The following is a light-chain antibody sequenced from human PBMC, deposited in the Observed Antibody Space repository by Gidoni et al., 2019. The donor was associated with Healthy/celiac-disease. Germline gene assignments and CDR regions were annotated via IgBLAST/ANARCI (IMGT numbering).Light chain of an antibody. CDR2: AAS. CDR3: QQSYSTPLT. Sequence: DIQMTQSPSSLSASVGDRVTITCRASQSISSYLNWYQQKPGKAPKLLIYAASSLQSGVPSRCSCSGSGTDFTLTISSLQPEDFATYYCQQSYSTPLTFGQXTKLEIK. CDR1: QSISSY. V-gene: IGKV1-39*01. J-gene: IGKJ2*01.